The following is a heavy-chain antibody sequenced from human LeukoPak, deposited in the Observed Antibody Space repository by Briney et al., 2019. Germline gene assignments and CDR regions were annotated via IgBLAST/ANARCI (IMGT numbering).Heavy chain of an antibody. Sequence: PGGSLRLSCAASGFRVNGNYMSWIRQAPGKGLEWVSFTFAGGNTYYADSVNGRFTLSGDYSKNMVFLQMTSLRIEDTAVYFCARANSYGSYYFDYWGQGTLVTVSS. V-gene: IGHV3-66*01. CDR1: GFRVNGNY. D-gene: IGHD5-18*01. CDR3: ARANSYGSYYFDY. J-gene: IGHJ4*02. CDR2: TFAGGNT.